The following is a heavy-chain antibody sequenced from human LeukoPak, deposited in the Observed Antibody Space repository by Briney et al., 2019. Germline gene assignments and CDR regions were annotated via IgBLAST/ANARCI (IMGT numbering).Heavy chain of an antibody. CDR1: GYTFTGYY. D-gene: IGHD2-2*02. Sequence: APVKVSCKASGYTFTGYYMHWVRQAPGQGLEWMGWINPNSGGTNYAQKFQGRVTMTRDTSISTAYMELSRLRSDDTAVYYCARDHCSSTSCYTGRGPDYWGQGTLVTVSS. J-gene: IGHJ4*02. CDR3: ARDHCSSTSCYTGRGPDY. CDR2: INPNSGGT. V-gene: IGHV1-2*02.